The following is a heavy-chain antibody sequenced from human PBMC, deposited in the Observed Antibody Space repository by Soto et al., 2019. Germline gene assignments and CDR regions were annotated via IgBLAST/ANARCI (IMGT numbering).Heavy chain of an antibody. CDR3: AGGYYDSSGPFDY. Sequence: SVKVSCKASGGTFSSYAISWVRQAPGQGLEWMGGIIPIFGTANYAQKFQGRVTITADESTSTAYMELSSLRSEDTAVYYCAGGYYDSSGPFDYWGQGTLVTVSS. D-gene: IGHD3-22*01. CDR2: IIPIFGTA. J-gene: IGHJ4*02. CDR1: GGTFSSYA. V-gene: IGHV1-69*13.